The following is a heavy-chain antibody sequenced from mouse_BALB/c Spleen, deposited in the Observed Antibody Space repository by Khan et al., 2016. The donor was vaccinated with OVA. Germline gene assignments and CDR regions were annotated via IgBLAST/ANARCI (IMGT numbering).Heavy chain of an antibody. J-gene: IGHJ2*01. CDR2: INPSTGYT. D-gene: IGHD6-1*01. Sequence: QIQLVQSGTELARPGASVKMSCKASGYTFANYAMHWVKQRPGQGLEWIGYINPSTGYTNYNQNFSDKATLTTDRSSSTAYMQLSSLTSDHSAVYYCVRIHNPPYDGDYWGQGTTLTVSS. CDR3: VRIHNPPYDGDY. CDR1: GYTFANYA. V-gene: IGHV1-4*01.